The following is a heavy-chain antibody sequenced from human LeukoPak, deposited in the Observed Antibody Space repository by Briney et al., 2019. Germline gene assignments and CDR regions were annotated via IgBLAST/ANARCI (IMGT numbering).Heavy chain of an antibody. Sequence: ASVKVSCKASGYTFTSYGISWVRQATGQGLEWMGWMNPNSGNTGYAQKFQGRVTMTRNTSISTAYMELSSLRSEDTAVYYCASSGQDDFWSGYSDYYFDYWGQGTLVTVSS. CDR2: MNPNSGNT. J-gene: IGHJ4*02. CDR1: GYTFTSYG. V-gene: IGHV1-8*02. CDR3: ASSGQDDFWSGYSDYYFDY. D-gene: IGHD3-3*01.